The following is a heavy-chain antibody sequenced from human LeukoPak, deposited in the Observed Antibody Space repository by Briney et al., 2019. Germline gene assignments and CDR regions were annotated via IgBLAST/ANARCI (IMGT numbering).Heavy chain of an antibody. CDR1: GYTFTSYG. CDR3: ARDQFLGYSSGGSCYKGWFDP. D-gene: IGHD2-15*01. CDR2: ICAYNGNT. V-gene: IGHV1-18*01. Sequence: GASVTVSCKASGYTFTSYGTSWGRHAPGQGVERMGWICAYNGNTNYAQKLQGRVTMTTDTSTSTAYMELRSLRSDDTAVYYCARDQFLGYSSGGSCYKGWFDPWGQGTLVTVSS. J-gene: IGHJ5*02.